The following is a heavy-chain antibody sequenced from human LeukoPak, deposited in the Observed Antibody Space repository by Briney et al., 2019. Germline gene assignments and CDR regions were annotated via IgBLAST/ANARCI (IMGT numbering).Heavy chain of an antibody. CDR1: GGSFSGYY. CDR3: ARSYYDSGPPFDY. V-gene: IGHV4-34*01. D-gene: IGHD3-22*01. J-gene: IGHJ4*02. Sequence: SETLSLTCAVYGGSFSGYYWRWIRQPPGKGLEWLGEINHSGSTNYNPSLKSRVTISVATSKNQFSLKLSSVTAADTAVYYCARSYYDSGPPFDYWGQGTLVTVSS. CDR2: INHSGST.